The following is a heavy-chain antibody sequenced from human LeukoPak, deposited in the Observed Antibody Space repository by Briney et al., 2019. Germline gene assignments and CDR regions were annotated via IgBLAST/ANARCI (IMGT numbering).Heavy chain of an antibody. CDR1: GYTFTSYA. Sequence: ASVKVSCKASGYTFTSYAKNWVRQAPGQGLEWMGWINTNTGNPTYAQGFTGRFVFSLDTSVSTAYLQISSLKAEDTAVYYCARDMEDYVWRSYRYTGSHFDYWGQGTLVTVSS. J-gene: IGHJ4*02. CDR2: INTNTGNP. D-gene: IGHD3-16*02. V-gene: IGHV7-4-1*02. CDR3: ARDMEDYVWRSYRYTGSHFDY.